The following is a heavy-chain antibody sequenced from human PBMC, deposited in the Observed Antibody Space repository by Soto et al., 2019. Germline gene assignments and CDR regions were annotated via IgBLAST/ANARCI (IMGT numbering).Heavy chain of an antibody. CDR2: IYYSGSP. D-gene: IGHD3-16*01. CDR3: VRSYDYNRGSYLL. J-gene: IGHJ1*01. CDR1: GGSISSYY. V-gene: IGHV4-59*01. Sequence: PSETLSLTCTVSGGSISSYYWSWIRQPPGKGLEWIGYIYYSGSPNYNPSLKSRVTISVDTSKNQFSLKLSSVTAADTAVYYCVRSYDYNRGSYLLRGQGTLDIVSS.